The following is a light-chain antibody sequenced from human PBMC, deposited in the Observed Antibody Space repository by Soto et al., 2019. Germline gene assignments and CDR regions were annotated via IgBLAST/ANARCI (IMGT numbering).Light chain of an antibody. V-gene: IGKV3-15*01. Sequence: EIVMTQSPATLSVSPGERATLSCRASQSVGNNLAWYRQKSGQAPRLLIYGASTRATGIPARFSGSGSGTEFTLTIDSPQSDDFAVYLCQQYRNWPLTFGGGTKVEIK. J-gene: IGKJ4*01. CDR2: GAS. CDR1: QSVGNN. CDR3: QQYRNWPLT.